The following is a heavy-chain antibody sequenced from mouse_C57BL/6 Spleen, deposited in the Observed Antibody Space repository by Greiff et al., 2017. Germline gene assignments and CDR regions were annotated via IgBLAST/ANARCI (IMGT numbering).Heavy chain of an antibody. CDR1: GFTFSNYW. D-gene: IGHD3-2*02. CDR3: TGLDSSGYAWFAY. J-gene: IGHJ3*01. CDR2: IRLKSDNYAT. V-gene: IGHV6-3*01. Sequence: EVKLEESGGGLVQPGGSMKLSCVASGFTFSNYWMNWVRQSPEKGLEWVAQIRLKSDNYATHYAESVKGRFTISRDDSKSSVYLQMNNLRAEDTGIYYCTGLDSSGYAWFAYWGQGTLVTVSA.